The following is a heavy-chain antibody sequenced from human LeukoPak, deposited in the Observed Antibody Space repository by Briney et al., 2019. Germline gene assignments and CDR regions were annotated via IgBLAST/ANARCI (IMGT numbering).Heavy chain of an antibody. J-gene: IGHJ4*02. D-gene: IGHD2-2*02. CDR3: ARAKEGYCSSTSCYTRAWIDY. V-gene: IGHV1-18*01. CDR2: ISAYNGNT. Sequence: ASVKVSCKASGYTFTSYGISWVRQAPGQGLEWMGWISAYNGNTHYAQKLQGRVTMTTDTSTSTAHMELRSLRSDDTAVYYCARAKEGYCSSTSCYTRAWIDYWGQGTLVTVSS. CDR1: GYTFTSYG.